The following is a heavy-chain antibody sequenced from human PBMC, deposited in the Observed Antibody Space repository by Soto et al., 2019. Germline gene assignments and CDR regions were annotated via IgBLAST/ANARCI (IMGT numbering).Heavy chain of an antibody. J-gene: IGHJ4*02. CDR2: IYYSGST. CDR3: ANYYGSGSYLDY. CDR1: GGYLIGSSYY. D-gene: IGHD3-10*01. V-gene: IGHV4-39*01. Sequence: SVTLSVTWTVSGGYLIGSSYYWGWNRQPPGKGLEWIGSIYYSGSTYADSVKGRFTISRDNAKNTLYLQMNSLRAEDTAVYYCANYYGSGSYLDYWGQGTLVTVSS.